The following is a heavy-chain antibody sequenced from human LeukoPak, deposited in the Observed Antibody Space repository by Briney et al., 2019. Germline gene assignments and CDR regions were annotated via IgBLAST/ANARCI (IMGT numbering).Heavy chain of an antibody. CDR1: GFTFRKYG. CDR2: VGDSAETT. D-gene: IGHD3-3*01. J-gene: IGHJ3*01. V-gene: IGHV3-23*01. CDR3: VKDSFILEGGVGSDDGFAV. Sequence: GGSLRLSCAASGFTFRKYGMSWVRQAPGKGLEWVSVVGDSAETTHYADSVKSRFFISRDNSKNTVHLQMNSLRAEDTALYYCVKDSFILEGGVGSDDGFAVWGQGTMVTVSS.